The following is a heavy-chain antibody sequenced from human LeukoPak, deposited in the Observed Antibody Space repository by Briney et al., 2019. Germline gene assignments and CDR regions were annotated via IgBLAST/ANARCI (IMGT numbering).Heavy chain of an antibody. D-gene: IGHD6-19*01. Sequence: ASVKVSCKASGYTFTSYYMHWVRQAPGQGVEWLGIINPSGGSTSYAQKFQGRVTMPRDTSTSKVYTELSSLRFEDTAVYYCARGSSGWYSVAYWGQGTLVTVSS. CDR2: INPSGGST. CDR1: GYTFTSYY. CDR3: ARGSSGWYSVAY. J-gene: IGHJ4*02. V-gene: IGHV1-46*01.